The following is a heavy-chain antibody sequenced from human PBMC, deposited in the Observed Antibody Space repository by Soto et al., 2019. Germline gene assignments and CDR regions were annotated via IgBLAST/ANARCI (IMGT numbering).Heavy chain of an antibody. CDR1: GYTFTSYG. D-gene: IGHD2-15*01. CDR3: ARDSAHIFAWRVIYCSGGSCYDY. Sequence: QVQLVQSGAEVKKPGASVKVSCKASGYTFTSYGISWVRQAPGQGLEWMGWISAYNGNTNYAQKLQGRVTMTTDTSTSKAYMELRSLRSDDTAVEELARDSAHIFAWRVIYCSGGSCYDYWGQGTLVTVSS. CDR2: ISAYNGNT. J-gene: IGHJ4*02. V-gene: IGHV1-18*01.